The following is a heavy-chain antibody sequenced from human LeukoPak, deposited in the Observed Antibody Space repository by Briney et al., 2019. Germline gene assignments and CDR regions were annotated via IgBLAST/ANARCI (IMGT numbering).Heavy chain of an antibody. Sequence: SETLSLTCTVSGGSISSYYWSWIRQPPGKGLEWIGYIYYSGSTNYNPSLKSRVTISVDTSKNQFSLKLSSVTAADTAVYYCARWIFGHLYMDVWGKGATVTVPS. CDR1: GGSISSYY. CDR2: IYYSGST. J-gene: IGHJ6*03. V-gene: IGHV4-59*01. CDR3: ARWIFGHLYMDV. D-gene: IGHD3-3*01.